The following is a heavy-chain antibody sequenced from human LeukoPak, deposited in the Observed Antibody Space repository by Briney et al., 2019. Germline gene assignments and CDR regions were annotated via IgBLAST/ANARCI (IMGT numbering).Heavy chain of an antibody. Sequence: GVSLRLSCAASGFTFSRYAMHWVRQAPGKGLEWVAVISYDGSNKYYADSVKGRFTISRDNSKNTLHLQMNSLRAEDTAVYYCARDNGVTAVAGHFDYWGQGTLVTVSS. CDR1: GFTFSRYA. CDR3: ARDNGVTAVAGHFDY. J-gene: IGHJ4*02. V-gene: IGHV3-30-3*01. CDR2: ISYDGSNK. D-gene: IGHD6-19*01.